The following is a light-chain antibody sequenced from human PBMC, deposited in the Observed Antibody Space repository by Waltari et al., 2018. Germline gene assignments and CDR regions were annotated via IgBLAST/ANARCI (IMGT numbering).Light chain of an antibody. CDR2: LGS. CDR3: MQALQTPLT. Sequence: DIVMTQSPLSLSVTPGEPASTPCRSSQSLLHSNGYKYLDWYLQKPGQSPQLLIYLGSNRASGVPDRFSGSGSGTDFTLKISRVEAEDVGVYYCMQALQTPLTFGGGTKVEIK. J-gene: IGKJ4*01. V-gene: IGKV2-28*01. CDR1: QSLLHSNGYKY.